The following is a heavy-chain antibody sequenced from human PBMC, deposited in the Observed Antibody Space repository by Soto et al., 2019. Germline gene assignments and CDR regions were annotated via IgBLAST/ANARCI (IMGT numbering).Heavy chain of an antibody. CDR3: ARAVTWGLDV. CDR2: ISRSSTGI. CDR1: GFTVSLYS. Sequence: EVQLVEYEGDLVQPGRSLRLSCAASGFTVSLYSMSWVLQAPGKGLEWVSYISRSSTGIHYADSVKGRFTISRDDARNSMHLQMNSLRDGDTAVYYCARAVTWGLDVWGQGTTVSISS. D-gene: IGHD3-10*01. V-gene: IGHV3-48*02. J-gene: IGHJ6*02.